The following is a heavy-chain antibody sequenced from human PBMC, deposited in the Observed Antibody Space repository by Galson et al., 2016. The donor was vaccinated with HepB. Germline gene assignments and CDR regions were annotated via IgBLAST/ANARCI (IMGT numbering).Heavy chain of an antibody. CDR1: GFSFNDYG. Sequence: SLRLSCAASGFSFNDYGFHWVRQAPGKGLEWLAMISYGGDIYYTDSVKGRFTISRDNSENTLYPQMNSLRPEDTGVYYCARDWGSSGWYNWFDPWGQGTLVTVSS. D-gene: IGHD6-19*01. J-gene: IGHJ5*02. CDR2: ISYGGDI. CDR3: ARDWGSSGWYNWFDP. V-gene: IGHV3-30*04.